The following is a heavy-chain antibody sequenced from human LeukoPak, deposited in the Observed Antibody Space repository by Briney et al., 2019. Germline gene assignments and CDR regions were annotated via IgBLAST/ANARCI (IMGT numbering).Heavy chain of an antibody. CDR2: ISSSSSYI. J-gene: IGHJ3*02. V-gene: IGHV3-21*04. D-gene: IGHD2-2*01. CDR1: GFTFSSYS. CDR3: AKDGLNQDIVVVPATDAFDI. Sequence: GGSLRLSCAASGFTFSSYSMNWVRQAPGKGLEWVASISSSSSYIYYADSVKGRFTISRDNAKNTLYLQMNSLRAEDTAVYYCAKDGLNQDIVVVPATDAFDIWGQGTMVTVSS.